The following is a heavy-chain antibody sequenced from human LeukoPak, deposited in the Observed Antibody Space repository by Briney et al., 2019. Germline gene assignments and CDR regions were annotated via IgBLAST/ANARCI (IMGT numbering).Heavy chain of an antibody. CDR2: INSDGSST. V-gene: IGHV3-74*01. CDR1: GFTFSSYW. J-gene: IGHJ4*02. Sequence: PGGSLRLSCAASGFTFSSYWMHWVRQAPGKGLVWVSRINSDGSSTSYADSVKGRFTISRDNAKNTLYLQMNSLRAEDTAVYYCAGLHYYDSSGYYYADYWGQGTLVTVSS. CDR3: AGLHYYDSSGYYYADY. D-gene: IGHD3-22*01.